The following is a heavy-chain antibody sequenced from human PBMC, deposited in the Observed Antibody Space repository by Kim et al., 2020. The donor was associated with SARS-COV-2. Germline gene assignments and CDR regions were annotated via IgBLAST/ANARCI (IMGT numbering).Heavy chain of an antibody. CDR3: ARDYYDSSGYYYYFDY. J-gene: IGHJ4*02. D-gene: IGHD3-22*01. Sequence: KFQGRVTITADKSTSTAYMELSSLRSEDTAVYYCARDYYDSSGYYYYFDYWGQGTLVTVSS. V-gene: IGHV1-69*04.